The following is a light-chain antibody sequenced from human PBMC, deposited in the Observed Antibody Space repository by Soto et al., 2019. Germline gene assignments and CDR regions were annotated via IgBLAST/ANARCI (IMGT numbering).Light chain of an antibody. Sequence: EIVLTQSPATLSLSRGDRATLSCRASQNVYSYLAWYQQKPGQAPRLLIYDASNRATGIPARFSGSGSGTGFALTISSREPEDVGVSYCQHRNNCPQGAAFGGGTKVEIK. CDR3: QHRNNCPQGAA. CDR1: QNVYSY. V-gene: IGKV3-11*01. CDR2: DAS. J-gene: IGKJ4*01.